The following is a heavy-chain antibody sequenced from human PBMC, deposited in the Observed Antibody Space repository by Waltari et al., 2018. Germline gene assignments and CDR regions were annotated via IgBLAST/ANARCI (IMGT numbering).Heavy chain of an antibody. CDR2: INHSGST. V-gene: IGHV4-34*01. J-gene: IGHJ4*02. CDR3: ATASSSSPYYFDY. D-gene: IGHD6-6*01. CDR1: GGSLSGYS. Sequence: QVQLQQWGAGLLKPSEALSLTCAVYGGSLSGYSWSWIRQPPGNGLEWIGEINHSGSTNYNPSLKSRVTISVDTSKNQFSLKLSSVTAADTAVYYCATASSSSPYYFDYWGQGTLVTVSS.